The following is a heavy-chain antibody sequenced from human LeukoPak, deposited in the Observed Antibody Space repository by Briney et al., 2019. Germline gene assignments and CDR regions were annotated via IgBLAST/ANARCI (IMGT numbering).Heavy chain of an antibody. V-gene: IGHV1-69*13. CDR3: ARDAGYGDYVRGYYFDY. CDR2: IIPIFGTA. J-gene: IGHJ4*02. D-gene: IGHD4-17*01. CDR1: GGTFSSYA. Sequence: SVKVSCKASGGTFSSYAISWVRQAPGQGLEWMGGIIPIFGTANCAQKFQGRVTITADESTSTAYMELSSLRSDDTAVYYCARDAGYGDYVRGYYFDYWGQGTLVTVSS.